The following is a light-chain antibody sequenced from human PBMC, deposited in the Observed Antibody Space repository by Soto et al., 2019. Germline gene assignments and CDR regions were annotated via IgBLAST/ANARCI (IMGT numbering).Light chain of an antibody. J-gene: IGKJ1*01. V-gene: IGKV3-11*01. Sequence: EIVLTQSPATLSLSPGERATLSCRASQSVKTYLAWYQQKPGQAPRFLIYDASYRATGIPARFSGSGSGTNFTLTISSLEPDDFAVYYCQQRTNWPGLSFGQGTKVDIK. CDR2: DAS. CDR1: QSVKTY. CDR3: QQRTNWPGLS.